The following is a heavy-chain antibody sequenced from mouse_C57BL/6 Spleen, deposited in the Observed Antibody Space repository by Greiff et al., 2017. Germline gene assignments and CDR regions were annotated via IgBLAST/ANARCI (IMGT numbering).Heavy chain of an antibody. D-gene: IGHD2-10*01. CDR3: ASRSYYGNYVRGAMDY. CDR2: IWSGGST. J-gene: IGHJ4*01. Sequence: QVQLKQSGPGLVQPSQSLSITCTVSGFSLTSYGVHWVRQSPGKGLEWLGVIWSGGSTDYNAAFISRLSISKDNSKSQVFFKMNSLQADDTAIYYCASRSYYGNYVRGAMDYWGQGTSVTVSS. V-gene: IGHV2-2*01. CDR1: GFSLTSYG.